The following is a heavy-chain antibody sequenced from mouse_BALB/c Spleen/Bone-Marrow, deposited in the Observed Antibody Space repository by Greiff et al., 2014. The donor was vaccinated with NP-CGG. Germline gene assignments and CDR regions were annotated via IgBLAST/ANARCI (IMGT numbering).Heavy chain of an antibody. CDR2: ISNSAYSI. V-gene: IGHV5-15*02. CDR1: GFTFSDYG. CDR3: AREGGAMDY. J-gene: IGHJ4*01. Sequence: EVHLVESGGGLVQPGGSRKLSCAASGFTFSDYGMAWVRQAPGKGPEWVAFISNSAYSIYYADTVTGRFTISRENAKNTLFLEMSSLRSEDTAMYCCAREGGAMDYWGQGTSVTVSS.